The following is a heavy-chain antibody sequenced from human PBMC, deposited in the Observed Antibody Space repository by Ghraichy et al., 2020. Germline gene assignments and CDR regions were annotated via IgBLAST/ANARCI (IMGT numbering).Heavy chain of an antibody. J-gene: IGHJ4*02. CDR3: ARDRGWDLPFDL. Sequence: GSLRLSCAASGFTFTIYWMHWVRQVPGKGLTWVARLNTDGSHVDYADSVRGRFTISRDNGKNTLDLQMNSLRDDDTAMYYCARDRGWDLPFDLWGQGTLVTVSS. D-gene: IGHD1-26*01. CDR2: LNTDGSHV. CDR1: GFTFTIYW. V-gene: IGHV3-74*01.